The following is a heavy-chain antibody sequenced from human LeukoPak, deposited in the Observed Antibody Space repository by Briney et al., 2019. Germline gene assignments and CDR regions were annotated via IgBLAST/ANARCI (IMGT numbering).Heavy chain of an antibody. D-gene: IGHD1-26*01. V-gene: IGHV1-8*01. Sequence: ASVKVSCKASGYTFTSYDINWVRQATGQGLEWMGWMNPNSGNTGYAQKFQGRVTMTRNTSISTAYMELSSLRSEDTAVYYCARERDPNYSGSYNYWGQGTLVTVSS. CDR3: ARERDPNYSGSYNY. CDR1: GYTFTSYD. J-gene: IGHJ4*02. CDR2: MNPNSGNT.